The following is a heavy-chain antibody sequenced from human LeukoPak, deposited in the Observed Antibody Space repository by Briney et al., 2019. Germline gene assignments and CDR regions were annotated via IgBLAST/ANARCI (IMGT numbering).Heavy chain of an antibody. CDR1: GFSFSTYG. D-gene: IGHD3-9*01. J-gene: IGHJ4*02. Sequence: PGGSLRLSCAASGFSFSTYGMDWVRQAPGKGLEWVAGISYDGTKTYYADSVKGRFTISRDNSKNTLSLQMNSLSAEDTAVYYCANDRKGYDILTGYLNVFDYWGQGTLVTVSS. V-gene: IGHV3-30*18. CDR3: ANDRKGYDILTGYLNVFDY. CDR2: ISYDGTKT.